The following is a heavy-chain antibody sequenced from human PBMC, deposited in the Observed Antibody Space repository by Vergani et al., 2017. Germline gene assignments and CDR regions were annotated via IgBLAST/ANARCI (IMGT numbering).Heavy chain of an antibody. CDR2: ISSSGSTI. Sequence: VQLVESGGGLVKPGGSLRLSCAASGFTFSDYYMTWIRQAPGKGLEWVSYISSSGSTINYADSVKGRFTISRDNAKNSLYLQMNSLRADDTAVYFCARDRSYSGSSPFDYWGQGTLVTVSS. D-gene: IGHD1-26*01. J-gene: IGHJ4*02. CDR3: ARDRSYSGSSPFDY. CDR1: GFTFSDYY. V-gene: IGHV3-11*01.